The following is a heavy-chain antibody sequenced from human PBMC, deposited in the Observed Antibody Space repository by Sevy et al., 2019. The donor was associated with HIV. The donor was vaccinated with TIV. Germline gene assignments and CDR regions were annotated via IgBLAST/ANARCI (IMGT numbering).Heavy chain of an antibody. V-gene: IGHV4-59*01. Sequence: SETLSLTCSVSGGSISSYYWSWIRQPPGKGLEWIGSFYYSGKTIYSPTLKSRVTISVDTSKNQFSLKLGSVTAADTAVYYCASEGPSYYDRSGYYRFDYWGQGTLVTVSS. CDR2: FYYSGKT. CDR3: ASEGPSYYDRSGYYRFDY. D-gene: IGHD3-22*01. CDR1: GGSISSYY. J-gene: IGHJ4*02.